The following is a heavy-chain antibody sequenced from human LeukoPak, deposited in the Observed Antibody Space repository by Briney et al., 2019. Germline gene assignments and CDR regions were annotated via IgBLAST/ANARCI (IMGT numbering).Heavy chain of an antibody. CDR3: ARDHHDILTGYLGDY. CDR1: GFTLSSFA. J-gene: IGHJ4*02. V-gene: IGHV3-23*01. CDR2: MSGSGGAAT. Sequence: PGGSLRLSCAASGFTLSSFAMSWVRQAPGRGLEWVSGMSGSGGAATSYADSVKGRFTISRDNSENTLYLQMNSLRAEDTAVYYCARDHHDILTGYLGDYWGQGTLVTVSS. D-gene: IGHD3-9*01.